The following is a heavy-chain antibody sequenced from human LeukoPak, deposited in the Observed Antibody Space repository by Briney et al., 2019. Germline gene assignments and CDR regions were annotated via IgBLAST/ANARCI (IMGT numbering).Heavy chain of an antibody. CDR1: GFTFSSYA. J-gene: IGHJ2*01. V-gene: IGHV3-30-3*01. CDR2: ISYDGSNK. D-gene: IGHD3-22*01. CDR3: VRGEYYYDSSGRGFDL. Sequence: GGSLRLSCAASGFTFSSYAMHWVRQAPGKGLEWVAVISYDGSNKYYADSVKGRFTISRDNSKNTLYLQMNSPRAEDTAVYYCVRGEYYYDSSGRGFDLWGRGTLVTVSS.